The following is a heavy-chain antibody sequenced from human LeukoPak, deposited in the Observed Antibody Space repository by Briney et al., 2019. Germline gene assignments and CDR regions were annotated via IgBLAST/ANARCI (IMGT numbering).Heavy chain of an antibody. V-gene: IGHV1-18*01. CDR3: ASEDDWNWFDP. J-gene: IGHJ5*02. CDR2: ISAYNGNT. D-gene: IGHD3-9*01. CDR1: GYTFTSYC. Sequence: ASVKVSCKASGYTFTSYCISWVRQAPGQGLEWIGWISAYNGNTNYAHKLQARVTMTTDTSMSTVYMELSSLTSDDTAVYYCASEDDWNWFDPWGKGPLVTVSS.